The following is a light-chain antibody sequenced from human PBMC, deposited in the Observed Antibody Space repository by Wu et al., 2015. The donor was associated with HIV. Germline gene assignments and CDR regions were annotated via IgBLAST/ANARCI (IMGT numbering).Light chain of an antibody. Sequence: EIVMTQSPATLSVSPGERATLSCRASQSVSSNLAWYQQKPGQTPRLLIYGSLNRATGIPARFSGSGSGTDFTLTISSLEPEDFAVYYCQQRSNWPWTFGQGTKVEIK. J-gene: IGKJ1*01. CDR3: QQRSNWPWT. CDR2: GSL. CDR1: QSVSSN. V-gene: IGKV3-11*01.